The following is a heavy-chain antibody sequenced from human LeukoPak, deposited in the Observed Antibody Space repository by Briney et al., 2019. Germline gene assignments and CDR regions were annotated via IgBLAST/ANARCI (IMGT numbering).Heavy chain of an antibody. V-gene: IGHV3-21*04. CDR1: AFSLNAYN. Sequence: GGSLRLSCAASAFSLNAYNMNWVRQAPGKGLEWVSSISYTGTYIYYADSVKGRFTISRDNSKNTLYLQMNSLRAEDTAVYYCAKGGLRTSPLYYMDVWGKGTTVTVSS. J-gene: IGHJ6*03. CDR3: AKGGLRTSPLYYMDV. CDR2: ISYTGTYI. D-gene: IGHD3-16*01.